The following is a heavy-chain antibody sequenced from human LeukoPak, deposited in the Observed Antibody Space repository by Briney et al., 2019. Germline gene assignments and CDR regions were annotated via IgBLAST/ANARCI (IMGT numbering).Heavy chain of an antibody. CDR2: IYYSGST. V-gene: IGHV4-39*07. Sequence: SETLSLTCTVSGGSISSSSYYWGWIRQPPGKGLEWIGSIYYSGSTYYNPSLKSRVTISVDTSKNQFSLKLSSVTAADTAVYYCARGLGVTMIVVVIDDAFDIWGQGTMVTVSS. J-gene: IGHJ3*02. CDR1: GGSISSSSYY. CDR3: ARGLGVTMIVVVIDDAFDI. D-gene: IGHD3-22*01.